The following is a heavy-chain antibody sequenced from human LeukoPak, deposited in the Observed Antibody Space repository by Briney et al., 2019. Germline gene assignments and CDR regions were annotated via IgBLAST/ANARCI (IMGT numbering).Heavy chain of an antibody. D-gene: IGHD3-3*01. CDR1: GDSISSSNW. V-gene: IGHV4-4*02. J-gene: IGHJ5*02. Sequence: PSGTLSLTCAVSGDSISSSNWWSLVRQPPGKGLAWIGEIFHSGSTNYNPSLKSRVTISIDKSKNQFSLKLSSVTAADTAVYYCAKGSDFWSGYFAHWGQGTLVTVSS. CDR2: IFHSGST. CDR3: AKGSDFWSGYFAH.